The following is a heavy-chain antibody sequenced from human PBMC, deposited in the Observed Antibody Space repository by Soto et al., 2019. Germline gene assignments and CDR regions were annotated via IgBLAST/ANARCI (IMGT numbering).Heavy chain of an antibody. D-gene: IGHD3-10*01. CDR2: ISGNSGSS. CDR3: TKRRSARPGFDAFDL. V-gene: IGHV3-9*01. CDR1: VFTFEDYS. J-gene: IGHJ3*01. Sequence: GGSLRLSCVASVFTFEDYSLHWVRQVPGKGLEWVAGISGNSGSSGYADSVRGRFTVSRDNAKNSLFLQMSSLSPEDTALYYCTKRRSARPGFDAFDLWGQGTMVTV.